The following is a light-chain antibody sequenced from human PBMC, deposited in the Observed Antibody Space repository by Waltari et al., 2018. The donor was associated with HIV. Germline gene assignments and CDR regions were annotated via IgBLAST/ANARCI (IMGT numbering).Light chain of an antibody. CDR2: EVA. J-gene: IGLJ2*01. CDR3: TSYTNNTVV. V-gene: IGLV2-14*03. Sequence: HYALTQPASVSGSPGQSITISCSGNSSDMDDFGYVSWYRQHPGAAPKLIIFEVANRPSGISDRFSGSKYGNTASLTISGLQAEDEADYYCTSYTNNTVVFGGGTKLTVL. CDR1: SSDMDDFGY.